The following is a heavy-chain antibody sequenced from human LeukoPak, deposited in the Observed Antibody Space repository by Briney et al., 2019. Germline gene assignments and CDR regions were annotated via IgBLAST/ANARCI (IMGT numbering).Heavy chain of an antibody. J-gene: IGHJ3*02. V-gene: IGHV3-33*01. CDR1: GFTFSSYG. Sequence: PGGSLRLSCAASGFTFSSYGMHWVRQAPGKGLEWVAVIWYDGSNKYYGDSVKGRLTISRDNSKNTLYLQMNSLRAEDTAVYYCARERVPAAVRASDIWGQGTMVTVSS. D-gene: IGHD2-2*01. CDR2: IWYDGSNK. CDR3: ARERVPAAVRASDI.